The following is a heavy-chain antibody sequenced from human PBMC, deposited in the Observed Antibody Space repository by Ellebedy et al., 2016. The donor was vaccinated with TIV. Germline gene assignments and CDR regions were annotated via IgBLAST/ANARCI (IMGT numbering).Heavy chain of an antibody. CDR3: ATTYYYDTSGYYERDFDY. J-gene: IGHJ4*02. CDR1: GYTLTELS. D-gene: IGHD3-22*01. V-gene: IGHV1-24*01. CDR2: FDPEDGET. Sequence: AASVKVSCKVSGYTLTELSMHWVRQAPGKGLEWMGGFDPEDGETIYAQKFRARVTMTEDTSTDTAYMELSSLRSEDTAVYYCATTYYYDTSGYYERDFDYWGQGTLVTVSS.